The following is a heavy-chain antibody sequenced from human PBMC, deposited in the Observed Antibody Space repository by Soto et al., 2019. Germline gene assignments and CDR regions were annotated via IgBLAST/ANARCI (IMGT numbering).Heavy chain of an antibody. CDR3: SRSGSSWNIRAFDT. CDR2: ISAYNGNI. D-gene: IGHD6-13*01. CDR1: AYTFTNYG. V-gene: IGHV1-18*01. Sequence: QVQLVQSGGEVKKPGASEKIPCKASAYTFTNYGISWLRQAPGPGLGWMGWISAYNGNINYSQKFRGRVTMTTDTHTSLAYFEVRSLRSDATAVYYCSRSGSSWNIRAFDTWGHGTLVTVSS. J-gene: IGHJ4*01.